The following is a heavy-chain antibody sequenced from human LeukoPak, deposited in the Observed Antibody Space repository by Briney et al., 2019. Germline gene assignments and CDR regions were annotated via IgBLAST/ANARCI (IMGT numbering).Heavy chain of an antibody. CDR1: GGSFSGYY. D-gene: IGHD2-15*01. J-gene: IGHJ4*02. CDR3: ARHVLLYCSGGSCSSGTFDY. Sequence: PSETLSLTCAVYGGSFSGYYWSWVRQPPGKGLEWIGEINHSGSTNYNPSLKSRVTISVDTSKNQFSLKLGSVTAADTAVYYCARHVLLYCSGGSCSSGTFDYWGQGTLVTVSS. CDR2: INHSGST. V-gene: IGHV4-34*01.